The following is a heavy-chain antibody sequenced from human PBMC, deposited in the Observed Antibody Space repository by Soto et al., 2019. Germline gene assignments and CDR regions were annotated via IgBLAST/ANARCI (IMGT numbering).Heavy chain of an antibody. CDR2: INFDGTST. Sequence: VKVVESGGGLVQPGGSLRLSCTASGFPISTYWMHWVRQAPGKGLVWVARINFDGTSTDYADSVKGRFTASRDNAKNSVYLQMDRLRGDDSGVYYCTRARSGASWRLDPWGQGTQVSVSS. J-gene: IGHJ5*02. CDR1: GFPISTYW. V-gene: IGHV3-74*01. CDR3: TRARSGASWRLDP. D-gene: IGHD2-2*01.